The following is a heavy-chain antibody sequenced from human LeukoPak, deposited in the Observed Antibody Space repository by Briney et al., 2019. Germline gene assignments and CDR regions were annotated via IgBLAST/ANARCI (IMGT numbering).Heavy chain of an antibody. J-gene: IGHJ4*02. CDR3: AKETLAYCSSTSCYPL. V-gene: IGHV3-30*18. Sequence: GGSLRLSCAASGFTFSSYGMHWVRQAPGKGLKWVAVISYDGSNKYYADSVKGRFTISRDNSKNTLYLQMNSLRAEDTAVYYCAKETLAYCSSTSCYPLWGQGTLVTVSS. CDR1: GFTFSSYG. CDR2: ISYDGSNK. D-gene: IGHD2-2*01.